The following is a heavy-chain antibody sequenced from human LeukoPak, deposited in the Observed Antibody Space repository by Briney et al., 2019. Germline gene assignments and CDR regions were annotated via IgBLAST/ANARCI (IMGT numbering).Heavy chain of an antibody. CDR2: ISDSGEST. V-gene: IGHV3-23*01. D-gene: IGHD1-26*01. CDR1: GFTFHSYA. CDR3: AKAGWSWYFDY. J-gene: IGHJ4*02. Sequence: PGRSLRLSCAASGFTFHSYAMTWVRQAPGKGLEWVSGISDSGESTNYADSVKGRFTISRDNSKNTLYLQMSSLRAEDTAVYYCAKAGWSWYFDYWGQGTLVTVSS.